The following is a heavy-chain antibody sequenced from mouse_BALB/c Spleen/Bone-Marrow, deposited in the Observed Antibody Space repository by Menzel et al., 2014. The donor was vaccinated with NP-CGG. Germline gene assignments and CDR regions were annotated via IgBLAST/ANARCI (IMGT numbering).Heavy chain of an antibody. V-gene: IGHV14-3*02. CDR3: ARNGNYGAWFAY. CDR2: IDPANGNT. J-gene: IGHJ3*01. CDR1: GFNIKDTY. D-gene: IGHD2-1*01. Sequence: EVQVVESGAELVKPGASVKLSCAAPGFNIKDTYMHWVKQRPEQGLEWIGRIDPANGNTKYDPKFQGKATITADTSSNTAYLQLSSLTSEDTAVYYCARNGNYGAWFAYWGQGTLVTVSA.